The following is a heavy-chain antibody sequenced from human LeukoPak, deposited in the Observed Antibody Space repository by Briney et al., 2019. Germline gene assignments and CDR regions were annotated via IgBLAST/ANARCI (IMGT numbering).Heavy chain of an antibody. J-gene: IGHJ5*02. D-gene: IGHD3-22*01. CDR3: AKERGYYYDSSGLYP. CDR2: IWHDGSNK. Sequence: PGGSLRLSCAASGFTFSSYGMHWVRQAPGKGLDWVAVIWHDGSNKYYADSVKGRFTISRDNSKNTLYLQMNSLRAEDTAVYYCAKERGYYYDSSGLYPWGQGTLVTVSS. CDR1: GFTFSSYG. V-gene: IGHV3-33*06.